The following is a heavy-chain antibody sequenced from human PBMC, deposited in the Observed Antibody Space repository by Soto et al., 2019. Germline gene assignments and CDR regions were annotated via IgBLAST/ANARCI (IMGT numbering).Heavy chain of an antibody. CDR2: IYSDGST. J-gene: IGHJ6*02. D-gene: IGHD3-3*01. CDR3: ARFHITILGLDV. Sequence: PGGSLRLSCAASGFTVSSNYMSWVRQAPGKALEWVSVIYSDGSTYYADSVKDRFTISRDNFKNTLYLQMNSLRAEDTAVYYCARFHITILGLDVWGQGTTVTVSS. CDR1: GFTVSSNY. V-gene: IGHV3-66*01.